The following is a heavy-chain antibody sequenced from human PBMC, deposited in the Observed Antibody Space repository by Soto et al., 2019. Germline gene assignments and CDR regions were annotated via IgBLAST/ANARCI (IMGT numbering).Heavy chain of an antibody. CDR2: IRYDGSDE. J-gene: IGHJ4*02. V-gene: IGHV3-33*08. CDR3: ARDGVGATTFFGFLDY. Sequence: QVQLVESGGGVVQPGGSLRLSCVASASIFKGHGMHWVRQAPGKGLEWVAIIRYDGSDEHYGDSVKGRFTISRDNSKNMLYLQMNSLRAEDTAVYYCARDGVGATTFFGFLDYWGQGTLVTVSS. D-gene: IGHD1-26*01. CDR1: ASIFKGHG.